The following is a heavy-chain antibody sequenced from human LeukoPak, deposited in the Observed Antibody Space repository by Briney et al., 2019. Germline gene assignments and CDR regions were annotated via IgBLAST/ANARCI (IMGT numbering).Heavy chain of an antibody. V-gene: IGHV1-69*13. Sequence: ASVKVSCKASGGTFSSYAISWVRQAPGQGLEWMGGIIPIFGTANYAQKFQGRVTITADESTSTAYMELSSLRSEDTAVYYCARGAGWYYGMDVWGQGTTVTVSS. CDR2: IIPIFGTA. D-gene: IGHD2-15*01. CDR3: ARGAGWYYGMDV. CDR1: GGTFSSYA. J-gene: IGHJ6*02.